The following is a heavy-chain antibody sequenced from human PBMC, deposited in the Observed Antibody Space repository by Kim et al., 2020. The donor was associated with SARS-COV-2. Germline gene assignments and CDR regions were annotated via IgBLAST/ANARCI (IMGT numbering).Heavy chain of an antibody. CDR3: ASAHYDFWSHGGFDP. D-gene: IGHD3-3*01. Sequence: SVKVSCKASGGTFSSYAISWVRQAPGQGLEWMGGIIPIFGTANYAQKFQGRVTITADESTSTAYMELSSLRSEDTAVYYCASAHYDFWSHGGFDPWGQGTLVTVSS. CDR1: GGTFSSYA. V-gene: IGHV1-69*13. J-gene: IGHJ5*02. CDR2: IIPIFGTA.